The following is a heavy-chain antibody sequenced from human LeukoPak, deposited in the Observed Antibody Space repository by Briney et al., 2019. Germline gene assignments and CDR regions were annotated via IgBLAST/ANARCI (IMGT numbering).Heavy chain of an antibody. CDR3: ANQPERYCSGGSCLPSTG. CDR1: GYSFSDYA. CDR2: LSAGGHNT. D-gene: IGHD2-15*01. J-gene: IGHJ4*02. Sequence: GGSLRLSCDASGYSFSDYAMHWVRQAPGKGLEWVSGLSAGGHNTYYADSVKGRFTISRDNSKNTLFVQMKSLSSEDTAVYYCANQPERYCSGGSCLPSTGWGQGTLVTVSS. V-gene: IGHV3-23*01.